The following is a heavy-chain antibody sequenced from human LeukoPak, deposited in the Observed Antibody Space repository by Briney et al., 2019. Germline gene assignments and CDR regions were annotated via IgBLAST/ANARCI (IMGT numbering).Heavy chain of an antibody. CDR3: AKGSYYDSSGSFYFDY. J-gene: IGHJ4*02. D-gene: IGHD3-22*01. CDR1: GFTFSSYA. V-gene: IGHV3-23*01. Sequence: GGSLRLSCAAPGFTFSSYAMSWVGQAPGKGLEWVSGISGSGDNTYYADSVKGRFTISRDNSKNTLYVQVNSLGTQDTAAYYCAKGSYYDSSGSFYFDYWGQGTLVTVSS. CDR2: ISGSGDNT.